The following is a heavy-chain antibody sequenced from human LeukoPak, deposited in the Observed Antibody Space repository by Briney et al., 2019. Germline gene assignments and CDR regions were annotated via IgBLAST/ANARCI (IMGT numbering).Heavy chain of an antibody. J-gene: IGHJ3*02. Sequence: GGSLRLSCAASGFTFDDYAMHWVRQAPGKGLEWVSGISWNSGSIGYADSVKGRFTISRDNAKNSLYLQMNSLRAEDTALYYCAKPPTSKDILTCRGTISPYDVAFDIWGQGTMVTVSS. V-gene: IGHV3-9*01. CDR1: GFTFDDYA. D-gene: IGHD3-22*01. CDR3: AKPPTSKDILTCRGTISPYDVAFDI. CDR2: ISWNSGSI.